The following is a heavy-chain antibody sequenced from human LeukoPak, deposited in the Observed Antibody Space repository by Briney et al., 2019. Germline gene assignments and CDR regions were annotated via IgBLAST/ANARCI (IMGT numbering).Heavy chain of an antibody. CDR1: GFSFSTYG. V-gene: IGHV3-30*03. Sequence: GGSLRLSCVASGFSFSTYGLHWVRQAPGKGLEWVAVISYNGDNKHYAESVKGRFTISRDNSKNTLYLQMNSLRVEDTAVYYCARGRHHGNDYWGQGTLVTVSS. D-gene: IGHD4-23*01. CDR3: ARGRHHGNDY. J-gene: IGHJ4*02. CDR2: ISYNGDNK.